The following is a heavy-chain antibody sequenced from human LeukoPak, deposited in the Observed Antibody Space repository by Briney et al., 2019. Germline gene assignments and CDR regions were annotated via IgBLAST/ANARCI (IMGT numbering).Heavy chain of an antibody. CDR2: IYTSGDT. CDR1: GVSISSYY. Sequence: PSETLSLTCTASGVSISSYYWSWIRQPPGKGLEWIGYIYTSGDTNYNPSLKSRVTISVETSKNQFSLKLSSVTAADTAVYYCARHVPAYDYTAFDIWGQGTMVTVSS. J-gene: IGHJ3*02. CDR3: ARHVPAYDYTAFDI. D-gene: IGHD2-2*02. V-gene: IGHV4-4*09.